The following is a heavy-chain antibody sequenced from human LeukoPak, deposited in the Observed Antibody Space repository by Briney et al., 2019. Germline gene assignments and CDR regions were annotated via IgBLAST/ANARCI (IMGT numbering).Heavy chain of an antibody. Sequence: GGSLRLSCAASGFTFSSYSMNWVRQAPGKGLEWVSSISSSSSYIYYADSVKGRFTISRDNAKNSLYLQMSSLRAEDTAVYYCASGYCSSTSCYHDAFDIWGQGTMVTVSS. CDR2: ISSSSSYI. V-gene: IGHV3-21*01. J-gene: IGHJ3*02. D-gene: IGHD2-2*01. CDR1: GFTFSSYS. CDR3: ASGYCSSTSCYHDAFDI.